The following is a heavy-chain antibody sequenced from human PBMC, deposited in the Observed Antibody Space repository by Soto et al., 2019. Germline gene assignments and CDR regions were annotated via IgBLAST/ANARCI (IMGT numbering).Heavy chain of an antibody. CDR1: GFTFSTYG. CDR3: ARDRIPTGMDV. CDR2: IDSDGSII. J-gene: IGHJ6*02. Sequence: GGSLRLSCAASGFTFSTYGRHWVRQIPGKGLVWVSHIDSDGSIITYADSVKGRFTISRDNAKNTLYLQMNSLRAEDTAVYYCARDRIPTGMDVWGQGTTVTVSS. V-gene: IGHV3-74*01.